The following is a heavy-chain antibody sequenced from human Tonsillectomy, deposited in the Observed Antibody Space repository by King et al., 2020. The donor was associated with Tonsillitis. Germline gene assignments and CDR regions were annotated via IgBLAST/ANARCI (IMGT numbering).Heavy chain of an antibody. Sequence: QLVQSGGGLVQPGRSLRLSCAASRFTFDDYAMHWVRQTPGKGLEWVSGISWNSDTIAYADSVKGRFTISRDNAKNSLYLQMNSLRAEDTALYYCAKDIGPKAGGWFDPWGQGTLVTVSS. CDR3: AKDIGPKAGGWFDP. CDR1: RFTFDDYA. D-gene: IGHD1-14*01. V-gene: IGHV3-9*01. CDR2: ISWNSDTI. J-gene: IGHJ5*02.